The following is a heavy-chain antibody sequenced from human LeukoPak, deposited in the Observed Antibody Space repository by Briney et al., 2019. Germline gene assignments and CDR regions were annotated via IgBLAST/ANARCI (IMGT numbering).Heavy chain of an antibody. Sequence: GGSLRLSCAASGFTFSSYSMTWVRQAPGKGLEWVSSISSSSSYIYYADSVKGRFTISRDNAKNSLYLQMNSLRAEDTAVYYCARDCSSTSCSKEAYYYYGMDVWGQGTTVTVSS. J-gene: IGHJ6*02. CDR3: ARDCSSTSCSKEAYYYYGMDV. CDR1: GFTFSSYS. V-gene: IGHV3-21*01. D-gene: IGHD2-2*01. CDR2: ISSSSSYI.